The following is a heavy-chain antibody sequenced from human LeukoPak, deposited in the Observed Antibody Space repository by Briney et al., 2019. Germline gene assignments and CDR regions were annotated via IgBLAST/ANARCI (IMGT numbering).Heavy chain of an antibody. Sequence: ASVKVSCKASGGTFSSYAISWVRQAPGQGLEWMGRIIPILGIANYAQKFQGRVTITADESTSTAYMELSSLRSEDTAVYYCARERGGDIVVVPAAMTHPFDPWGQGTLVTVSS. V-gene: IGHV1-69*04. D-gene: IGHD2-2*01. CDR1: GGTFSSYA. CDR3: ARERGGDIVVVPAAMTHPFDP. CDR2: IIPILGIA. J-gene: IGHJ5*02.